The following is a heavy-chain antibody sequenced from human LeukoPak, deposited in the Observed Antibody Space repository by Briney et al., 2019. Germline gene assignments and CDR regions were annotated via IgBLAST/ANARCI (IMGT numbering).Heavy chain of an antibody. CDR2: INHGGST. D-gene: IGHD2-2*02. J-gene: IGHJ5*02. V-gene: IGHV4-34*01. Sequence: SETLSLTCAVYGGSFSGYYWSWIRQPPGKGLEWIGEINHGGSTNYNPSLKSRVTISVDTSKNQFSLKLSSVTAADTAVYYCARKLPYCSSTSCYTGGWFDPWGQGTLVTVSS. CDR3: ARKLPYCSSTSCYTGGWFDP. CDR1: GGSFSGYY.